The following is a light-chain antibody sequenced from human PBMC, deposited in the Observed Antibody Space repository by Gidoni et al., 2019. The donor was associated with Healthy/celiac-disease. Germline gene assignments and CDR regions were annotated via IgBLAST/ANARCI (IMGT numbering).Light chain of an antibody. CDR3: AAWDDSLNAWV. CDR1: SSNIGSNT. Sequence: QSVLTQPPSASGTPGQRVTISCSGRSSNIGSNTVNWYQQLPGTAPKLLIYSNNQRPSGVPDRFSGSKSGNSASLAISGLQSEDEADYYCAAWDDSLNAWVFGGGTKLTVL. J-gene: IGLJ3*02. V-gene: IGLV1-44*01. CDR2: SNN.